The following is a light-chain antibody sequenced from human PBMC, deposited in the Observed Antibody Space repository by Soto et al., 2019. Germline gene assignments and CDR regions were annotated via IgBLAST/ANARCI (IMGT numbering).Light chain of an antibody. V-gene: IGKV3D-20*01. CDR3: QQYGSAPPT. J-gene: IGKJ1*01. CDR1: QSVSSN. CDR2: DAS. Sequence: EIVMTQSPATLSVSPGERATLSCRASQSVSSNLAWYQQKPGLAPRLLIYDASSRATGIPDRFSGSGSGTDFTLTISRLEPEDFAVYYCQQYGSAPPTFGQGTKVDIK.